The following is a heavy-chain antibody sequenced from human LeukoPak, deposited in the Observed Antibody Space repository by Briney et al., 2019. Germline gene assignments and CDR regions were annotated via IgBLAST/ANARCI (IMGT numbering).Heavy chain of an antibody. J-gene: IGHJ4*02. Sequence: GGSLRLSCAASGFTVSSNYMGWVRQAPGKGLEWLSINYSGGSTYYADSVKGRFTISRDNSKNTLYLQMNSLRAEDTAVYYCARDEWELLRAYWGQGTLVTVSS. CDR2: NYSGGST. CDR3: ARDEWELLRAY. CDR1: GFTVSSNY. D-gene: IGHD1-26*01. V-gene: IGHV3-66*02.